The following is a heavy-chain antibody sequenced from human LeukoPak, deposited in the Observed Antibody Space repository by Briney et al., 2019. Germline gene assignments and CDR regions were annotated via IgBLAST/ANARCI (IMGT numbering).Heavy chain of an antibody. V-gene: IGHV3-33*01. CDR2: IWYDGSNK. D-gene: IGHD3-22*01. CDR3: ARHPSYYYDSSGYYP. CDR1: GFTFSSYG. Sequence: PGGSLRLSCAASGFTFSSYGMHWVRQAPGKGLEWVAVIWYDGSNKYYADSVKGRFTISRDNAKNSLYLQMNSLRAEDTAVYYCARHPSYYYDSSGYYPRGQGTLVTVSS. J-gene: IGHJ4*02.